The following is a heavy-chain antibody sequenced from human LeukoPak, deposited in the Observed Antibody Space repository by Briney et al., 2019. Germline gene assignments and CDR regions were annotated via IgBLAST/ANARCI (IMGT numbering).Heavy chain of an antibody. CDR3: AKDRAWGAFAY. J-gene: IGHJ4*02. D-gene: IGHD1-26*01. Sequence: GGSLRLSCAASGFTFNNYAMNWVRQAPGKGLEWVSSISGSGGNTYYADSVKGRFTISRDNSKNTLYLQMNSLRAEDTAIYYCAKDRAWGAFAYWGQGTLVTVSS. V-gene: IGHV3-23*01. CDR1: GFTFNNYA. CDR2: ISGSGGNT.